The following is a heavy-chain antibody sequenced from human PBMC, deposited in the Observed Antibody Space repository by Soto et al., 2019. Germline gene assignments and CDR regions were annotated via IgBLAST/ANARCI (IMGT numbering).Heavy chain of an antibody. CDR1: GGSISSGDYY. V-gene: IGHV4-30-4*01. D-gene: IGHD4-17*01. Sequence: NPSETLSLTCTVSGGSISSGDYYWSWIRQPPGKGLEWIGYIYYSGSTYYNPSLKSRVTISVDTSKNQFSLKLSSVTAADTAVYYCARDSPILGGYGGINWFDPWGQGTLVTVSS. CDR3: ARDSPILGGYGGINWFDP. CDR2: IYYSGST. J-gene: IGHJ5*02.